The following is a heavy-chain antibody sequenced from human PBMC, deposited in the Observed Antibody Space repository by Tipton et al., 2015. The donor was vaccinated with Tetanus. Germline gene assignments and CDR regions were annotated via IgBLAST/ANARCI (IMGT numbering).Heavy chain of an antibody. Sequence: VQLVQSGAELKKPGASVKVSCTASGYTFTGYYMYWVRQAPGQGLEWVGWIDPNSGDTIYAQNFQGRVTMTRDTSISTVYMELSRLRSDDTAVYYCARDRGDYIYYGMDVWGPGTTVTVS. CDR3: ARDRGDYIYYGMDV. CDR2: IDPNSGDT. J-gene: IGHJ6*02. CDR1: GYTFTGYY. V-gene: IGHV1-2*02. D-gene: IGHD3-22*01.